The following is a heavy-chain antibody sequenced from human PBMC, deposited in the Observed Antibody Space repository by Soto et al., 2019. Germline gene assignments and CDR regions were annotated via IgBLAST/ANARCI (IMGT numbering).Heavy chain of an antibody. CDR2: ISSSSSTI. J-gene: IGHJ6*03. CDR3: ASRRVVDYGDSRYYYYYYMDV. Sequence: GGSLRLSCAASGFTFSSYSMNWVRQAPGKGLEWVSYISSSSSTIYYADSVKGRFTISRDNAKNSLYLQMNSLRAEDTAVYYCASRRVVDYGDSRYYYYYYMDVWGKGTTVTVSS. CDR1: GFTFSSYS. V-gene: IGHV3-48*01. D-gene: IGHD4-17*01.